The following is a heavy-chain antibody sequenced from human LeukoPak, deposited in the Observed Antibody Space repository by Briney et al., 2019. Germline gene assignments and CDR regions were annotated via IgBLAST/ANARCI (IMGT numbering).Heavy chain of an antibody. CDR3: AGDYYDSSGYNWFDP. D-gene: IGHD3-22*01. J-gene: IGHJ5*02. CDR2: INTNTGSP. CDR1: GYTFTSYA. Sequence: GASVKVSCKASGYTFTSYAMNWVRQAPGQGLEWMGWINTNTGSPTYAQGFTGRFVFSLDTSVSTAYLQISSLKAEDTAVYYCAGDYYDSSGYNWFDPWGQGTLVTVSS. V-gene: IGHV7-4-1*02.